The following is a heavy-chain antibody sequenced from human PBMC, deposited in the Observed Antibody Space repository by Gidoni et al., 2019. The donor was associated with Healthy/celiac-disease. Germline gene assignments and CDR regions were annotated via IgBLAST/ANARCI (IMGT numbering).Heavy chain of an antibody. CDR3: AKDIGRGSGYSYGFFDY. CDR1: VFTFSSYA. D-gene: IGHD5-18*01. CDR2: ISGSGGST. Sequence: EVQLLEPGGGLVQPGGSLRRSCAASVFTFSSYAMSWVRQAPGKGLEWVSAISGSGGSTYYADSVKGRFTISRDNSKNTLYLQMNSLRAEDTAVYYCAKDIGRGSGYSYGFFDYWGQGTLVTVSS. V-gene: IGHV3-23*01. J-gene: IGHJ4*02.